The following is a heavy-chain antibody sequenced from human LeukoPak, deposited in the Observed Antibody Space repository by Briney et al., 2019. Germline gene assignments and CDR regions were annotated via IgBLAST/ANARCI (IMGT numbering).Heavy chain of an antibody. Sequence: PGRSLRLSCAVSGFTLSDYGMHWVRQAPGKGLEWVAVRSYDGSNKYYADSVKGRFTISGDNSKNTLYLQMSSLRVEDTAVYYCARARGGNHRYPFDLWGQGTLVTVSS. CDR3: ARARGGNHRYPFDL. J-gene: IGHJ4*02. V-gene: IGHV3-30*03. D-gene: IGHD3-16*02. CDR1: GFTLSDYG. CDR2: RSYDGSNK.